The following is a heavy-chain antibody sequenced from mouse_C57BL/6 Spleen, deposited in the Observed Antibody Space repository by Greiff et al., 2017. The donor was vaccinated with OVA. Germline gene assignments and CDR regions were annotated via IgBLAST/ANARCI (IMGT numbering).Heavy chain of an antibody. CDR1: GFTFSDYG. V-gene: IGHV5-17*01. Sequence: EVMLVESGGGLVKPGGSLKLSCAASGFTFSDYGMHWVRQAPEKGLEWVAYISSGSSTIYYADTGKGRVTISRDNAKNTMVLQMTSLRAEDTAMYYFARRGYGKGSAMDYWGQGTSVTVSS. CDR2: ISSGSSTI. CDR3: ARRGYGKGSAMDY. J-gene: IGHJ4*01. D-gene: IGHD2-10*02.